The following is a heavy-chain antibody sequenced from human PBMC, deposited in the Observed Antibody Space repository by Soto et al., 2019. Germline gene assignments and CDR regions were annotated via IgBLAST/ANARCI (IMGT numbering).Heavy chain of an antibody. CDR3: ERDMTTVGYSWSGSYVWMDV. CDR2: IYYSGST. D-gene: IGHD3-3*01. CDR1: GGSIRSYY. Sequence: PSATLTLTSTVSGGSIRSYYWSWIRQPPGKGQEWIGYIYYSGSTNYNPSLKSRVTISVDTSKNQFSLKLSSVTAADTAVYYCERDMTTVGYSWSGSYVWMDVQGPGPKVTV. V-gene: IGHV4-59*01. J-gene: IGHJ6*02.